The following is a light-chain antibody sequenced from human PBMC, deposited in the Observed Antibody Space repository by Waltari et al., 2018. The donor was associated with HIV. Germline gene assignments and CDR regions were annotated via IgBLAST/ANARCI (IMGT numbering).Light chain of an antibody. J-gene: IGLJ1*01. CDR1: TGDVGGYRY. CDR2: DLS. Sequence: SALTQPPSASGSPGQSVTISCTGTTGDVGGYRYFSWSHHHPGKAPKLIIYDLSKRPSGVPDRFSGSKSGNTTSLTVSGLQADDEADYYCKSYAGSNNPYVFGTGTKVTVL. V-gene: IGLV2-8*01. CDR3: KSYAGSNNPYV.